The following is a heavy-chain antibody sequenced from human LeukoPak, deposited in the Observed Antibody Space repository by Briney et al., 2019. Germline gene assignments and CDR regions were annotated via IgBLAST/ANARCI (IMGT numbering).Heavy chain of an antibody. D-gene: IGHD7-27*01. CDR3: ARDLGTYYFDY. Sequence: PGGSLRLSCAASGFTVSSNYMTWVRQAPGKGLEWVSGIYSGGSTYYADSVKGRFTISRDNSKNTLYLQVNGLRGEDTAVYYCARDLGTYYFDYWGQGTLVTVSS. CDR1: GFTVSSNY. CDR2: IYSGGST. V-gene: IGHV3-53*01. J-gene: IGHJ4*02.